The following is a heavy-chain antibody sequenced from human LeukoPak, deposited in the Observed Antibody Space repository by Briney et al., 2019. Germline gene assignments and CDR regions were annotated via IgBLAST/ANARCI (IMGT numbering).Heavy chain of an antibody. Sequence: SETLSLTCAVYGGSFSGYYWSWIRQPPGKGLEWIGEINHSGSTNYNPSLKSRVTISVDTSKNQFSLKLSSVTAADPAVYYCARAPEFDCSGGSCYPWGQGTLVTVSS. CDR3: ARAPEFDCSGGSCYP. J-gene: IGHJ5*02. CDR2: INHSGST. V-gene: IGHV4-34*01. CDR1: GGSFSGYY. D-gene: IGHD2-15*01.